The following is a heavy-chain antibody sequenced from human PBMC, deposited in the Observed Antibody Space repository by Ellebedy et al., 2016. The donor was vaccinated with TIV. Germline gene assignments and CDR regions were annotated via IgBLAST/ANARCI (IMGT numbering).Heavy chain of an antibody. V-gene: IGHV3-7*01. CDR1: GFTFSSYG. CDR3: GRRSNRHTIGN. D-gene: IGHD2-2*01. J-gene: IGHJ4*02. CDR2: INQDASVT. Sequence: GESLKISCAASGFTFSSYGMHWVRQAPGKGLEWVANINQDASVTDSVDSVKGRFTISRDNAKNSLYLQMNSLRVEDTAVYYCGRRSNRHTIGNWGQGTLVTVSS.